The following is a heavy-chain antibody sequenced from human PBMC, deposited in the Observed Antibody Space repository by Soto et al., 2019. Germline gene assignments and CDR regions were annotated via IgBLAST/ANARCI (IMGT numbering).Heavy chain of an antibody. CDR2: ISHHGIRT. D-gene: IGHD1-26*01. V-gene: IGHV3-30*18. J-gene: IGHJ4*02. Sequence: GGALRVSXVAPRFTFSAYGMHWLRPAPGKGLQWLATISHHGIRTHYADSVMGRFTISRDNFKKVVYLHLSGLRVEDTAIYHCAKDWVGGSNNYQLDYWGQGTAVTVSS. CDR3: AKDWVGGSNNYQLDY. CDR1: RFTFSAYG.